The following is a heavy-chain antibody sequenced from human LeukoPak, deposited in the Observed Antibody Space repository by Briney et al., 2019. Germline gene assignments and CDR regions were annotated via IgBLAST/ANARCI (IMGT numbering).Heavy chain of an antibody. D-gene: IGHD3-22*01. CDR2: IKQDGSEK. V-gene: IGHV3-7*03. CDR3: ARSGYYARRSWFDP. J-gene: IGHJ5*02. CDR1: GFTFSSYW. Sequence: GGSLRLSCAASGFTFSSYWMSWVRQAPGKGLEWVANIKQDGSEKYYVDSVEGRFTISRDNAKNSLYLQMNSLRAEDTAVYYCARSGYYARRSWFDPWGQGTLVTVSS.